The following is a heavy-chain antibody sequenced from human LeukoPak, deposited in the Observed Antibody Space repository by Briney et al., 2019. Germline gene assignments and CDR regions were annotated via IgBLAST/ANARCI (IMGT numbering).Heavy chain of an antibody. J-gene: IGHJ4*02. CDR3: ARDRSDYGDFTYDY. CDR1: GFTVSSNY. D-gene: IGHD4-17*01. CDR2: INSDGSST. V-gene: IGHV3-74*01. Sequence: GGSLRLSCAASGFTVSSNYMSWVRQAPGKGLVWVSRINSDGSSTSYADSVKGRFTISRDNAKNTLYLQMNSLRAEDTAVYYCARDRSDYGDFTYDYWGQGTLVTVSS.